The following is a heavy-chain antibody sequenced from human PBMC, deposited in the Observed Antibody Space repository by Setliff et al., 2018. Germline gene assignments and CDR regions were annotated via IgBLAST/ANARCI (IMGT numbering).Heavy chain of an antibody. Sequence: ASVKVSCKASGGTFCSYGISWVRQAPGQGLEWMGGTIPMFGTTSYARQFQGRVTIIADESTSTAYMQLSSLGSEDTAVYYCVREGVDSRSSTDYRYYMDVWGKGTTVTVS. J-gene: IGHJ6*03. CDR3: VREGVDSRSSTDYRYYMDV. CDR2: TIPMFGTT. V-gene: IGHV1-69*13. CDR1: GGTFCSYG. D-gene: IGHD3-22*01.